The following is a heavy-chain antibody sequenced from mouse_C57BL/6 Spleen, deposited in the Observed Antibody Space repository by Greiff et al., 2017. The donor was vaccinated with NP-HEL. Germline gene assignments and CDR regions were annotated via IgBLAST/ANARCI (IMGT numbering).Heavy chain of an antibody. V-gene: IGHV1-82*01. D-gene: IGHD1-1*01. J-gene: IGHJ2*01. CDR1: GYAFSSSW. CDR2: IYPGDGDT. CDR3: ARSDLFITTVFDY. Sequence: QVQLKESGPELVKPGASVKISCKASGYAFSSSWMNWVKQRPGKGLEWIGRIYPGDGDTNYNGKFKGKATLTADKSSSTAYMQLSSLTSEDSAVYFCARSDLFITTVFDYWGQGTTLTVSS.